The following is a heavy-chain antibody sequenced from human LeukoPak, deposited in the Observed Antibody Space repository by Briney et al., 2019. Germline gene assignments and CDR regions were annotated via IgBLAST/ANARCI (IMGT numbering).Heavy chain of an antibody. Sequence: GGSLKISLQGTGSPFSTYWVGWVRQIPGKGLEWMGIIIPVDSDSRYSPSFQGQVTISADKSISTAYLQWSSLKASDTAMYYCARRYYDLWSGYYSSYYFDYWGQGTLVTVSS. J-gene: IGHJ4*02. CDR2: IIPVDSDS. V-gene: IGHV5-51*01. CDR3: ARRYYDLWSGYYSSYYFDY. CDR1: GSPFSTYW. D-gene: IGHD3-3*01.